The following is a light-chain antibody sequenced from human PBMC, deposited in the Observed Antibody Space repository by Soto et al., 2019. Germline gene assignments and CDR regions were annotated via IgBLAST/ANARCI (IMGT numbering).Light chain of an antibody. CDR3: QQYGSSPPLT. Sequence: EFVLTQSPGTLSLSPGERATLSSRVSQSVSSSFLAWYQQKPGQAPRILIYGASTRATGIPDRFSGSGSGTDFTLTISRLEPEDFAVYYCQQYGSSPPLTFGGGTKVEIK. J-gene: IGKJ4*01. CDR2: GAS. CDR1: QSVSSSF. V-gene: IGKV3-20*01.